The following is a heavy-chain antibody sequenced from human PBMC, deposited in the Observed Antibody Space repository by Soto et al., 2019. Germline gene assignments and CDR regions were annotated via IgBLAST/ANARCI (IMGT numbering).Heavy chain of an antibody. D-gene: IGHD3-9*01. CDR1: GFTFSHYW. Sequence: DVQLVESGGGSVQPGGSLRLSCAVSGFTFSHYWMHWVRQAPGKGLACVSRLNQDGSDTNYADSVKGRFTVSRDNAKNTLYLQMNNLRVEDTGLHFCVRGTNDWPGMDVWGQGTTVTVS. V-gene: IGHV3-74*01. J-gene: IGHJ6*02. CDR3: VRGTNDWPGMDV. CDR2: LNQDGSDT.